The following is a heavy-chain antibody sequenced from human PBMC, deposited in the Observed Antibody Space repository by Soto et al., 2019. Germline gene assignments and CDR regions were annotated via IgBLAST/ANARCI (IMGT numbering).Heavy chain of an antibody. J-gene: IGHJ4*02. CDR3: AHRILRTVFGLVTTTAIYFDF. CDR2: IYWDDDK. V-gene: IGHV2-5*02. Sequence: KESGPTVVKPAETLTLTCTFSGFSLTTSGVGVGWIRQSPGNAPEWLALIYWDDDKRYSASLKSRLTITKDTSKNQVVLTMASVDPADTATYYCAHRILRTVFGLVTTTAIYFDFWGQGTPVVVSS. CDR1: GFSLTTSGVG. D-gene: IGHD3-3*01.